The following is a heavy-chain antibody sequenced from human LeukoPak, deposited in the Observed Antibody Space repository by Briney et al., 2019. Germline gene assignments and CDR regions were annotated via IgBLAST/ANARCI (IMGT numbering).Heavy chain of an antibody. Sequence: SVKVSCKASGGTFISYAISWVRQAPGQGLEWMGGIIPIFGTANYAQKFQGRVTITVDESTSTAYMELSSLRSEDTAVYYCARVYCSGGSCYSGWFDPWGQGTLVTVSS. D-gene: IGHD2-15*01. J-gene: IGHJ5*02. CDR2: IIPIFGTA. CDR3: ARVYCSGGSCYSGWFDP. CDR1: GGTFISYA. V-gene: IGHV1-69*01.